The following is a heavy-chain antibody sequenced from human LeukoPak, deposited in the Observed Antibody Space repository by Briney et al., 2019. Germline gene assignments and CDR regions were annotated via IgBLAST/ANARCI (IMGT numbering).Heavy chain of an antibody. CDR1: GGSFSGYY. CDR3: ARISCSSTSCPRRDALDV. V-gene: IGHV4-34*01. D-gene: IGHD2-2*01. J-gene: IGHJ3*01. Sequence: PSETLSLTCAVYGGSFSGYYWSWIRQPPGKGLEWIGEINHSGSTNYNPSLKSRVTISVDTSKNQFSLNLSSVTTADTAVYYCARISCSSTSCPRRDALDVWGQGTMVTVSS. CDR2: INHSGST.